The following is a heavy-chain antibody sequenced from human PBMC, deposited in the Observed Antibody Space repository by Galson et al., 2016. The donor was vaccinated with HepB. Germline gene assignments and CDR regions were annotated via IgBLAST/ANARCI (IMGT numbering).Heavy chain of an antibody. CDR2: IGDGGGAT. J-gene: IGHJ6*02. D-gene: IGHD2-2*01. CDR3: AIDCTSSTRRTFGVDV. Sequence: GLEWVSTIGDGGGATYYADSVRGRFTIYRDNSNDTVFLQMNSLRAEDTAFYYCAIDCTSSTRRTFGVDVWGQGTTVTVSS. V-gene: IGHV3-23*01.